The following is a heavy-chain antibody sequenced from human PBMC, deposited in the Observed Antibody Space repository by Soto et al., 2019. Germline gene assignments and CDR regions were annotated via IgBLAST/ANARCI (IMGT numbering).Heavy chain of an antibody. J-gene: IGHJ6*02. CDR3: ARHFPDSGYYDANYYYYGMDV. V-gene: IGHV5-51*01. D-gene: IGHD5-12*01. Sequence: PGESLKISCKGSGYSFTSYWIGWVRQMPGKGLEWMGIIYPGDSDTRYSPSFQGQVTISADKSISTAYLQWSSLKASDTAMYYCARHFPDSGYYDANYYYYGMDVWGQGTTVTVSS. CDR2: IYPGDSDT. CDR1: GYSFTSYW.